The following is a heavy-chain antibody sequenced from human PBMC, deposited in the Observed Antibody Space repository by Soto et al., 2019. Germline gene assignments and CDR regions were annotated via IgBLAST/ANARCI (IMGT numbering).Heavy chain of an antibody. Sequence: SETLSLTCTVSGGSISSGDYYWSWIRQPPGKGLEWIGYIYYSGSTYYNPSLKSRVTISVDTSKNQFSLKLSSVTAADTAVYYCARLAYDANDFNVYGDEAFDLWGQGTMVTVSS. CDR3: ARLAYDANDFNVYGDEAFDL. CDR2: IYYSGST. D-gene: IGHD3-22*01. J-gene: IGHJ3*01. CDR1: GGSISSGDYY. V-gene: IGHV4-30-4*01.